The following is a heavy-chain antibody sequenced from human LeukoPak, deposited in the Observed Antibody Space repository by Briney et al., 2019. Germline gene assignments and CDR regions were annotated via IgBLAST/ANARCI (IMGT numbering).Heavy chain of an antibody. J-gene: IGHJ6*02. CDR1: GFTFNTYA. V-gene: IGHV3-23*01. D-gene: IGHD3-22*01. CDR2: VSDSGGST. Sequence: GGSLRLSCAASGFTFNTYAMNCGRQAPGEGLGWVSGVSDSGGSTYYADSVKGRFTISRDNSKNPLYLQMNSLSAEDTAVYYCANLIDSSRKYGLDVWGQGTTVTVSS. CDR3: ANLIDSSRKYGLDV.